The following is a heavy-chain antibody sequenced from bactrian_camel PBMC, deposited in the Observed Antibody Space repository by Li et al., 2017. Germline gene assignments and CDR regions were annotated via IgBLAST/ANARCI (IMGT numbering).Heavy chain of an antibody. Sequence: DVQLVESGGGSVETGGSLRLSCATSEFTYSTYCMAWFRQTPGKEREGVAAIDTDGAIIYSDSVRGRFTISRDVTKNTMYLEMNSLKPEDAATYYCAAGLRDAIERGGSCVLSRVHRYKASGQGTQVTVS. J-gene: IGHJ6*01. CDR1: EFTYSTYC. V-gene: IGHV3S31*01. CDR3: AAGLRDAIERGGSCVLSRVHRYKA. CDR2: IDTDGAII. D-gene: IGHD2*01.